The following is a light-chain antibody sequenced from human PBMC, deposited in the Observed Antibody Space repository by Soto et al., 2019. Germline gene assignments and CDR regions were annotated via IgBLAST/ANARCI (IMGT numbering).Light chain of an antibody. CDR3: QQYGSTPWT. CDR2: GTS. V-gene: IGKV3-20*01. Sequence: EIVLTHTTGTLSLSPGERATLSCRASQSVSSTYLAWYQHKPGQAPRLLISGTSSRATGIPDRFSGSGSGTDFTLTISRMEPEDFAVYYCQQYGSTPWTFGQGTKLDIK. J-gene: IGKJ1*01. CDR1: QSVSSTY.